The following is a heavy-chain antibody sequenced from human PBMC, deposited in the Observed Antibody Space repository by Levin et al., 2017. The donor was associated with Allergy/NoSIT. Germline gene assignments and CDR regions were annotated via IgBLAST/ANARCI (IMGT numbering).Heavy chain of an antibody. Sequence: GESLKISCKASGYTFTSCDINWVRQAPGQGLEWLGWMNPNSGQTGYSQKFQDRVTMTRDTSISTAYMELSSLSPEDTAIYYCARGLRLPYCSSGGNCHSGESVNWFDSWGQGTLVTVSS. D-gene: IGHD2-15*01. V-gene: IGHV1-8*01. CDR1: GYTFTSCD. CDR3: ARGLRLPYCSSGGNCHSGESVNWFDS. CDR2: MNPNSGQT. J-gene: IGHJ5*01.